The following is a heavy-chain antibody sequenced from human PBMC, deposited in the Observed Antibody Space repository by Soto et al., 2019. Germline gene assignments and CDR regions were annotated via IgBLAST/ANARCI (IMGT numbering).Heavy chain of an antibody. CDR1: GVPLNRSC. Sequence: GGSLRLSFAASGVPLNRSCMNWVRQAPGKGLEWVSSISSTTNYIYYGDSMKGRFTISRDNAKNSLYLEMNSLRAKDTAVYYWARESEDLTSNFDDWGQGTLVTVSS. V-gene: IGHV3-21*06. J-gene: IGHJ4*02. CDR2: ISSTTNYI. CDR3: ARESEDLTSNFDD.